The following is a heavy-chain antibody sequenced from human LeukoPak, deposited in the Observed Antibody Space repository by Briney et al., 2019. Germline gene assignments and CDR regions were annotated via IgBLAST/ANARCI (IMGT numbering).Heavy chain of an antibody. CDR3: ARDRTTVTTRWFDP. V-gene: IGHV4-34*09. J-gene: IGHJ5*02. CDR1: GGSFSGYY. CDR2: IYYSGST. D-gene: IGHD4-11*01. Sequence: PSETLSLTCAVYGGSFSGYYWSWIRQPPGKGLEWIGYIYYSGSTYYNPSLKSRVTISVDTSKNQFSLKLSSVTAADTAVYYCARDRTTVTTRWFDPWGQGTLVTVSS.